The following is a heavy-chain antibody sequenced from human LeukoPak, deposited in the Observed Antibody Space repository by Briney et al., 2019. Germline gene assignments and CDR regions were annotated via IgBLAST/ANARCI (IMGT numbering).Heavy chain of an antibody. V-gene: IGHV1-2*02. J-gene: IGHJ5*02. CDR3: ASNSADLGYCSSTSCYAYWFDP. D-gene: IGHD2-2*01. CDR1: GYTFTGYF. CDR2: INTNSGGT. Sequence: ASVKVSCKASGYTFTGYFMHWVRQAPGQGLEWMGWINTNSGGTNYAQKFQGRVTMTRDTSISTAYMELRGLRSDDTAVYYCASNSADLGYCSSTSCYAYWFDPWGQGTLVTVSS.